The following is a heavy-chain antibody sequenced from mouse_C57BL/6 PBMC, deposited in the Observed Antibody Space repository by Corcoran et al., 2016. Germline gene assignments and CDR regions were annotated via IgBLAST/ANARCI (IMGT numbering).Heavy chain of an antibody. V-gene: IGHV1-81*01. D-gene: IGHD2-3*01. CDR3: ARLNEIYDGYYWFAY. CDR1: GYTFTSYG. J-gene: IGHJ3*01. Sequence: QVQLQQSGAELARPGASVKLSCKASGYTFTSYGISWVKQRTGQGLVWIGEIYPRSGNTYYNEKFKGKATLTADKSSSTAYMELRSLTSEDSAVYFCARLNEIYDGYYWFAYWGQGTLVTVSA. CDR2: IYPRSGNT.